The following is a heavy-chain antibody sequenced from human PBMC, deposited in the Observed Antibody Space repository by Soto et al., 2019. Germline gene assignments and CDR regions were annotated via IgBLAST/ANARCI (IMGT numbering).Heavy chain of an antibody. CDR2: INGRSNYL. CDR3: AREDGKVGGSSAFDF. Sequence: PGGSLRLSCALSGFTFSTYTLNWVRQAPGHGLEWVASINGRSNYLYYSDSVKGRFTISRDNAKNSLYLQMNRLRAEDTAIYYCAREDGKVGGSSAFDFWGLGSLVTVSS. V-gene: IGHV3-21*01. D-gene: IGHD1-26*01. J-gene: IGHJ4*02. CDR1: GFTFSTYT.